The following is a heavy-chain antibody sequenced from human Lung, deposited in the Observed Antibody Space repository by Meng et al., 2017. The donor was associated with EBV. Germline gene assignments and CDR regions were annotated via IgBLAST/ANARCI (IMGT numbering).Heavy chain of an antibody. D-gene: IGHD2-15*01. V-gene: IGHV3-23*01. CDR3: AKSRGWDLLAWLDS. CDR2: IGGSGGII. J-gene: IGHJ5*01. Sequence: EVQVLESGGALVQPGGSLTLSCTVSGFSFNTYGVAWVRQAPGKGPEWVAGIGGSGGIINYADSVKGRFTISTDKSKNTLFLQMNSLRVEDTAIYYCAKSRGWDLLAWLDSWGHGTLVTVSS. CDR1: GFSFNTYG.